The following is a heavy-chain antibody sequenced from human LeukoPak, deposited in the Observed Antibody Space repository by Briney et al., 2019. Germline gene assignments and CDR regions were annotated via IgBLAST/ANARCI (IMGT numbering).Heavy chain of an antibody. CDR2: INPNSGGT. CDR3: ATTFNYDILTGPLDY. Sequence: ASVKVSCKASGYTFTGYYMHWVRQAPGQGLEWMGWINPNSGGTNYAQKFQGRVTMTRDTSISTAYMELSSLRSEDTAVYYCATTFNYDILTGPLDYWGQGTLVTVSS. J-gene: IGHJ4*02. CDR1: GYTFTGYY. D-gene: IGHD3-9*01. V-gene: IGHV1-2*02.